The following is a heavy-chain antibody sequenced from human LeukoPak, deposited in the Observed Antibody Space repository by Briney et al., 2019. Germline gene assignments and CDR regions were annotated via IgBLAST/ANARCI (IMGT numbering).Heavy chain of an antibody. CDR2: ISGSGGST. V-gene: IGHV3-23*01. J-gene: IGHJ4*02. CDR1: GFTFSSYA. CDR3: ATLGGYCSGGSCYTNDY. Sequence: PGGSLRLSCAASGFTFSSYAMSWVRQAPGKGLEWVSAISGSGGSTCYADSVKGRFTISRDNSKNTLYLQMNSLRAEDTAVYYCATLGGYCSGGSCYTNDYWGQGTLVTVSS. D-gene: IGHD2-15*01.